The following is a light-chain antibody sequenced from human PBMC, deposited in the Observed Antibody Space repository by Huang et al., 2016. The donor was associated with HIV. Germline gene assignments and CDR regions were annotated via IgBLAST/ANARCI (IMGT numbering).Light chain of an antibody. CDR1: QSISSY. CDR3: QQSYSNTFT. CDR2: AAS. V-gene: IGKV1-39*01. J-gene: IGKJ3*01. Sequence: DIQMTQSPSSLSASVGDRVIITCRASQSISSYLNWYQQQPGKAPNLLIYAASSLQSGVPSSVSGSGSGTDFTLTIRSLQPEDFATYYCQQSYSNTFTFGAGTKVDVK.